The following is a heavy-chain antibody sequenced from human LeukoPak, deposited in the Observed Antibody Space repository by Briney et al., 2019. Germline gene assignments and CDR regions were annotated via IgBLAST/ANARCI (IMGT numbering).Heavy chain of an antibody. J-gene: IGHJ5*02. CDR1: GGTFSSYA. V-gene: IGHV1-69*13. Sequence: SVKVSCKASGGTFSSYAISWVRQAPGQGFEWMGGIIPIFGTANYAQKFQGRVTITADESTSTAYMELSSLRSEDTAVYYCAKAARRDGYNHLFDPWGQGTLVTVSS. CDR2: IIPIFGTA. CDR3: AKAARRDGYNHLFDP. D-gene: IGHD5-24*01.